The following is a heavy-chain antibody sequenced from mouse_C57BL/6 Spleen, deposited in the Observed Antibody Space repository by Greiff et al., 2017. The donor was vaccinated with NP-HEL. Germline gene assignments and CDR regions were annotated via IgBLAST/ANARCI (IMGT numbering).Heavy chain of an antibody. Sequence: EVQLQQSGAELVKPGASVKLSCTASGFNIKDYYMHWVKQRTEQGLEWIGRIDPEDGETKYAPTFQGNATITADTSSNTAYLQLTSLTSEDTAVYYCARGGKDAMDYWGQGTSVTVSS. CDR2: IDPEDGET. J-gene: IGHJ4*01. V-gene: IGHV14-2*01. CDR3: ARGGKDAMDY. CDR1: GFNIKDYY.